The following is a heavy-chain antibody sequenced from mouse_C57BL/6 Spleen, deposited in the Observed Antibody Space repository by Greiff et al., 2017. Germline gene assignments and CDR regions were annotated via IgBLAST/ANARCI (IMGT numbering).Heavy chain of an antibody. Sequence: EVQRVESGPGLVKPSQSLSLTCSVTGYSITSGYYWNWIRQFPGNQLEWMGYISYDGSTNYNPSFKNRNSITRDTSKNPFYLKLNFVTTEDTATYYCASVWDGYRYALDYWGQGTSVTVSS. D-gene: IGHD2-3*01. CDR3: ASVWDGYRYALDY. CDR2: ISYDGST. CDR1: GYSITSGYY. V-gene: IGHV3-6*01. J-gene: IGHJ4*01.